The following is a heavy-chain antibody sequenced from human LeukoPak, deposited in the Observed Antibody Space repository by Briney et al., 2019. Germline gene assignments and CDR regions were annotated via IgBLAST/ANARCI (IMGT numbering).Heavy chain of an antibody. CDR2: IYYSGST. J-gene: IGHJ4*02. CDR1: GGSISSYY. CDR3: ASSLYDFMYYFDY. D-gene: IGHD3-3*01. V-gene: IGHV4-59*01. Sequence: SETLSLTCTVSGGSISSYYWSWIRQPPGKGLEWIGYIYYSGSTNYNPSLKSRVTISVDTSKNQFSLKLSSVTAADTAVYYCASSLYDFMYYFDYWGQGTLVTVSS.